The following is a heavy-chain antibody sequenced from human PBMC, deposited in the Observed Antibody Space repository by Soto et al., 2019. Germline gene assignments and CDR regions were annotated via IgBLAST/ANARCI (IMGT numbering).Heavy chain of an antibody. V-gene: IGHV1-2*04. Sequence: ASVKVSCNASGYTFTGYYMHWVRQAPGQGLEWMGWINPNSGGTNYAQKFQGWVTMTRDTSISTAYMELSRLRSDDTAVYYCARGGPNYDILTGYSNGPYYFAYWGQGTLVTVSS. CDR2: INPNSGGT. CDR1: GYTFTGYY. CDR3: ARGGPNYDILTGYSNGPYYFAY. J-gene: IGHJ4*02. D-gene: IGHD3-9*01.